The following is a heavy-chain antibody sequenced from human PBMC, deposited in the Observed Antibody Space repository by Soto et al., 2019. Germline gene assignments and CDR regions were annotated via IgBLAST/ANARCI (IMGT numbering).Heavy chain of an antibody. V-gene: IGHV1-18*01. CDR2: ISAYNGNT. Sequence: GASVKVSCKASGYTFTSYGISWVRQAPGQGLEWMGWISAYNGNTNYAQKLQGRVTMTTDTSTSTAYMEPRSLRSDDTAVYYCARDRGYCSGGSCYSLYWGQGTMVTVSS. CDR3: ARDRGYCSGGSCYSLY. D-gene: IGHD2-15*01. J-gene: IGHJ4*03. CDR1: GYTFTSYG.